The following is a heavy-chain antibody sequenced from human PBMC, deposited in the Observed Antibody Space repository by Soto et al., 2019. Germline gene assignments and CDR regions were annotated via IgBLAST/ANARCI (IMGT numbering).Heavy chain of an antibody. CDR3: AHRPRGYAYYFDF. CDR2: IFWDDDK. V-gene: IGHV2-5*02. Sequence: QITLKESGPTLMKPTQTLTLTCTFSGFSLSTRGVGVAWIGQPPRKSLEWLALIFWDDDKWYNPSLKSRLTITEDTSKNQVVLIMTNMDPVDTATYYCAHRPRGYAYYFDFWGQGTLVTVSS. D-gene: IGHD5-12*01. J-gene: IGHJ4*02. CDR1: GFSLSTRGVG.